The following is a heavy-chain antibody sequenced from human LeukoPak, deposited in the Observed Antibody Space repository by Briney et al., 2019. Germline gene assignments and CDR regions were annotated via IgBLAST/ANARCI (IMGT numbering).Heavy chain of an antibody. CDR1: SGSISTSNYY. Sequence: SETLSLTCTVSSGSISTSNYYWGWVRQPPGKALEWIGNIYYSGSTNYNPSLKSRVTISVDTSKNQFSLKLRSVTAADTAVYYCARVSGYDWESFYDYWGQGTLVTVSS. D-gene: IGHD5-12*01. CDR3: ARVSGYDWESFYDY. V-gene: IGHV4-61*05. CDR2: IYYSGST. J-gene: IGHJ4*02.